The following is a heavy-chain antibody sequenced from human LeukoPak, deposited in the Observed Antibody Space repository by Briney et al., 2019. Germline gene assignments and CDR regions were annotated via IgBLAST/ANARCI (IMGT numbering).Heavy chain of an antibody. Sequence: GGSLRLSCAASGFTFTNYWMSWVRQPPGKGLEWVANIRHDESEIYYVDSVKGRFTISRDNAKNSLFLQMNSLRAEDTAVYYCARDPGRSGWDYWGQGAVVTVSS. V-gene: IGHV3-7*01. J-gene: IGHJ4*02. CDR2: IRHDESEI. D-gene: IGHD6-19*01. CDR3: ARDPGRSGWDY. CDR1: GFTFTNYW.